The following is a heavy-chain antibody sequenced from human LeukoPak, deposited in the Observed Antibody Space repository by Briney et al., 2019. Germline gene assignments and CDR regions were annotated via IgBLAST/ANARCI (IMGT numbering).Heavy chain of an antibody. CDR2: IYYSGST. J-gene: IGHJ5*02. CDR3: ARGGRVVPAAIGSWFDP. D-gene: IGHD2-2*02. CDR1: GGSISSYY. V-gene: IGHV4-59*01. Sequence: SETLSLTCTASGGSISSYYWSWIRQPPGKGLEWIWYIYYSGSTKYNPSFKSRVTTSVDTSKNQFSLKLSSVTGAGTAVHYCARGGRVVPAAIGSWFDPGGQGTLVTVSS.